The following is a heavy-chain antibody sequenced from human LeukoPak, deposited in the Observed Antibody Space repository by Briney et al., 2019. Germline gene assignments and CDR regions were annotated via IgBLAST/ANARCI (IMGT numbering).Heavy chain of an antibody. CDR2: ISSSSSTI. Sequence: GGSQRLSYPPFRFTFGSYSMNWVRQAPGTALEWVSYISSSSSTIYYADSVKGRFTISRENAKNPLYLQMNSLRAEDTAVYYCARGETSGSRVDYWGQGTLVTVSS. D-gene: IGHD3-22*01. J-gene: IGHJ4*02. CDR3: ARGETSGSRVDY. CDR1: RFTFGSYS. V-gene: IGHV3-48*01.